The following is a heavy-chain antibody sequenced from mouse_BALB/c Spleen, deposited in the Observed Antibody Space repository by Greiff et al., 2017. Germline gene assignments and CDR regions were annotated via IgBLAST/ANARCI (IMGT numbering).Heavy chain of an antibody. D-gene: IGHD4-1*01. CDR3: AYSGRGVWFAY. CDR2: IDPANGNT. CDR1: GFNIKDTY. J-gene: IGHJ3*01. V-gene: IGHV14-3*02. Sequence: VQLQQSGAELVKPGASVKLSCTASGFNIKDTYMHWVKQRPEQGLEWIGRIDPANGNTKYDPKFQGKATITADTSSNTAYLQLSSLTSEDTAVYYCAYSGRGVWFAYWGQGTLVTVSA.